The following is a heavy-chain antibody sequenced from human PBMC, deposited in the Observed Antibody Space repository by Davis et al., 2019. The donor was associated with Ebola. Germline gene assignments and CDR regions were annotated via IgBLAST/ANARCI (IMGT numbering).Heavy chain of an antibody. J-gene: IGHJ4*01. CDR3: ARGPTVITRGADFDF. V-gene: IGHV3-30*03. Sequence: GESLKISCAASGFTFSNYAMHWVRQPPGKGLEWVAIVSDDGSKTHYADSVKGRFSISRDDSRNTLYLQMRGLRHADTAVYFCARGPTVITRGADFDFWGHGTLVTVSS. CDR2: VSDDGSKT. CDR1: GFTFSNYA. D-gene: IGHD4-23*01.